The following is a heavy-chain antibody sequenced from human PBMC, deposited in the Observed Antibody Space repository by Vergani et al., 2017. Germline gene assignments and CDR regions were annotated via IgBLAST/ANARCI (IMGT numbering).Heavy chain of an antibody. CDR1: GYTFTSYA. CDR3: ARGWPPYSSSWYSFDY. J-gene: IGHJ4*02. V-gene: IGHV1-3*01. CDR2: INAGNGNT. Sequence: QVQLVQSGAEVKKPGASVKVSCKASGYTFTSYAMHWVRQAPGQRLEWMGWINAGNGNTKYSQKFQGRVTITRDTSASTAYMKRSSLRSEDTAVYYCARGWPPYSSSWYSFDYWGQGTLVTVSS. D-gene: IGHD6-13*01.